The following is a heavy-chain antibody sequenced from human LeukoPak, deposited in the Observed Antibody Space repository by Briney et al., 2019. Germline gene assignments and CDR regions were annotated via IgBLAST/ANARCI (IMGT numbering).Heavy chain of an antibody. D-gene: IGHD6-13*01. CDR2: INHSGST. CDR1: GGSFSGYY. CDR3: ARDRAAAAGTNYFDY. V-gene: IGHV4-34*01. Sequence: SETLSLTCAVYGGSFSGYYWSWIRQPPGKGLEWIGEINHSGSTNYNPSLKSRVTISVDTSKNQFSLKLSSVTAADTAVYYCARDRAAAAGTNYFDYWGQGTLVTVSS. J-gene: IGHJ4*02.